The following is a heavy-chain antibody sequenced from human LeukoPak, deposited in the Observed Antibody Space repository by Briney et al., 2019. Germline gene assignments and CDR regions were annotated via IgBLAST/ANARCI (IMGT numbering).Heavy chain of an antibody. CDR2: VKDDGIST. J-gene: IGHJ3*02. D-gene: IGHD2-2*01. CDR1: GFTFTKFW. Sequence: AGGSLRFSCAASGFTFTKFWMHWVRQAPGRGLVWVSRVKDDGISTLYADSVKGRFTISRDNAKNTLYLQMNSLRADDTALYYCATGPYAAFEMWGQGTMVTVSS. V-gene: IGHV3-74*01. CDR3: ATGPYAAFEM.